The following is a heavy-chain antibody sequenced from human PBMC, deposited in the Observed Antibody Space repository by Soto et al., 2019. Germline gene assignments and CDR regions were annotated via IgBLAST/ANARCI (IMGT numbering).Heavy chain of an antibody. Sequence: QVQLQESGPGLVKPSETLFLTCTVSGGFISSYYWSWIRQPPGKGLEWIGYIYDSGSTNYSPSLKSRVTISVDTSKNQFSLKLSPVTAADTAVYYCARRQSNCWYWFDPWGQGTLVTVSS. D-gene: IGHD6-13*01. CDR1: GGFISSYY. J-gene: IGHJ5*02. CDR3: ARRQSNCWYWFDP. V-gene: IGHV4-59*01. CDR2: IYDSGST.